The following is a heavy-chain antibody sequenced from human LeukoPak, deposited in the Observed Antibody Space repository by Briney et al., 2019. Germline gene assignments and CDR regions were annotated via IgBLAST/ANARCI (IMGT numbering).Heavy chain of an antibody. D-gene: IGHD1-26*01. J-gene: IGHJ3*02. CDR1: GGTFCSYA. CDR3: ARIGGSYDAFDI. V-gene: IGHV1-69*05. CDR2: IIPIFGTA. Sequence: GASVKVSCKASGGTFCSYAISWVRQAPGQGLEWMGGIIPIFGTANYAQKFQGRATMTTDTSTSTAYMELRSLRSDDTAVYYCARIGGSYDAFDIWGQGTMVTVSS.